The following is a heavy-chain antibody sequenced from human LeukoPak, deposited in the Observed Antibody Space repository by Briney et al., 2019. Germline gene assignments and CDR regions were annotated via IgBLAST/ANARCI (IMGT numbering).Heavy chain of an antibody. V-gene: IGHV5-51*01. CDR3: ARHGLYYYGSGSYLPYGMDV. J-gene: IGHJ6*02. Sequence: GESLKISCKGSGYSFTSYWIGWVRQMPGKGLEWMGIIYPGDSDTRYSPSFQGQVTISADKSISTAYLQWSSLKASDTAMYYCARHGLYYYGSGSYLPYGMDVWGQGTMVTVSS. CDR1: GYSFTSYW. D-gene: IGHD3-10*01. CDR2: IYPGDSDT.